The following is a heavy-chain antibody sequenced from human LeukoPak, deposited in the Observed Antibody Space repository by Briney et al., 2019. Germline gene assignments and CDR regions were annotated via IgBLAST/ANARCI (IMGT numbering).Heavy chain of an antibody. D-gene: IGHD3-10*01. J-gene: IGHJ4*02. CDR2: ISAYNGNT. Sequence: GASVKVSCKASSYTFTSYGISWVRQAPGQGLEWMGWISAYNGNTNYAQKLQGRVTMTTDTSTSTAYMELRSLRSDDTAVYYCAVGGHYYGSGSYVDHWGQGTLVTVSS. V-gene: IGHV1-18*01. CDR1: SYTFTSYG. CDR3: AVGGHYYGSGSYVDH.